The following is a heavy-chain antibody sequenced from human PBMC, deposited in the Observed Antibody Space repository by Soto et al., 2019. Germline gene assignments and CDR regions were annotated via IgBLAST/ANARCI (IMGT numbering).Heavy chain of an antibody. CDR3: AREPSDESTTWYTSFDS. Sequence: SETLSLTCAVYGGSFSHYYWTWIRQTPGKGLEWIGKVTHSGVTSYNPSLKSRVIISADTSKNQFSLKLRSVTAADTAIYYCAREPSDESTTWYTSFDSWGQGALVTVSS. CDR2: VTHSGVT. CDR1: GGSFSHYY. J-gene: IGHJ4*02. D-gene: IGHD6-13*01. V-gene: IGHV4-34*01.